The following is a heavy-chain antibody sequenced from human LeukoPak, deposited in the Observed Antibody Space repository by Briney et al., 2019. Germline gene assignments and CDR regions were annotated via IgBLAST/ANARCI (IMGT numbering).Heavy chain of an antibody. CDR2: MNPNSGNT. CDR3: AREWARGWNDRPNDY. J-gene: IGHJ4*02. CDR1: GYTFTSYD. V-gene: IGHV1-8*01. Sequence: ASVKVSCKASGYTFTSYDINWVRQATGQGLAWMGWMNPNSGNTGYAQKFQGRVTMTRNTSISTAYMELSSLRSEDTAVYYCAREWARGWNDRPNDYWGQGTPVTVSS. D-gene: IGHD1-1*01.